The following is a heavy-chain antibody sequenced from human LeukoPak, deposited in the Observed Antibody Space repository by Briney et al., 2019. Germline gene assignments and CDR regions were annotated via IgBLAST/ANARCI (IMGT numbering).Heavy chain of an antibody. V-gene: IGHV4-38-2*02. CDR2: IYHSGAT. CDR3: ARAVRLPKGYGDYFDY. CDR1: GYSISSGYY. Sequence: PSETLSLTCTVSGYSISSGYYWGWIRQSPEKGLEWIGSIYHSGATYYNPSLKSRVTISVDTSKNQFSLKVTSVTAADTAVYYCARAVRLPKGYGDYFDYWGQGTLVTVSS. J-gene: IGHJ4*02. D-gene: IGHD4-17*01.